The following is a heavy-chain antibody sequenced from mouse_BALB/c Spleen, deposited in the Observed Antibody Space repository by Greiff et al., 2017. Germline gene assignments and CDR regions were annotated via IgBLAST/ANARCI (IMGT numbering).Heavy chain of an antibody. CDR2: IWAGGST. D-gene: IGHD2-4*01. V-gene: IGHV2-9*02. CDR3: ARSGITLYYYAMDY. CDR1: GFSLTSYG. Sequence: QVQLKESGPGLVAPSQSLSITCTVSGFSLTSYGVHWVRQPPGKGLEWLGVIWAGGSTNYNSALMSRLSISKDNSKSQVFLKMNSLQTDDTAMYYCARSGITLYYYAMDYWGQGTSVTVSS. J-gene: IGHJ4*01.